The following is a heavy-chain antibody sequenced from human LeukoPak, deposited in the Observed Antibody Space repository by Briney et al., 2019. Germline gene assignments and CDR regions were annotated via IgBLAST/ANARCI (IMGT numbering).Heavy chain of an antibody. CDR3: ARDASRYNWNYGWFDP. CDR2: IYHAGST. J-gene: IGHJ5*02. CDR1: GASISSSNW. Sequence: PSETLSLTCTVSGASISSSNWWTWVRQPPGEALEWIGEIYHAGSTKYNPSLRSRLTISVDKSKNSFSLSLTSVTAADTAFYYCARDASRYNWNYGWFDPWGQGTLVTVSS. V-gene: IGHV4-4*02. D-gene: IGHD1-7*01.